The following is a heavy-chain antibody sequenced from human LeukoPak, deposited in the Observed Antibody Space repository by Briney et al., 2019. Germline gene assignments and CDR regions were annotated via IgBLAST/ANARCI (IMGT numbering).Heavy chain of an antibody. CDR1: GFTFSSYA. CDR2: ISGSGGST. V-gene: IGHV3-23*01. J-gene: IGHJ3*02. D-gene: IGHD1-26*01. Sequence: GGSLRLSCAASGFTFSSYAMSWVRQAPGKGLEWVSAISGSGGSTYYADSVKGRFTISRDNSKNTLYLQMNSLRVEEMAVYYCASSGARPYDAFDIWGQGTVVTVSS. CDR3: ASSGARPYDAFDI.